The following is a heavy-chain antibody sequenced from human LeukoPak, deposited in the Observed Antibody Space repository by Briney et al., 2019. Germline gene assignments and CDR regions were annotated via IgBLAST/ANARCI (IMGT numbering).Heavy chain of an antibody. V-gene: IGHV4-34*01. CDR3: ARVANYYDSSGHFDY. CDR1: GGSFSGYY. D-gene: IGHD3-22*01. CDR2: INHSGST. J-gene: IGHJ4*02. Sequence: SETLSLTCAVYGGSFSGYYWSWIRQPPGKGLEWIGEINHSGSTNYNPSLKSRVTISVDTSKNQFSLKLSSVTAADTAVYYCARVANYYDSSGHFDYWGQGTLVTVSS.